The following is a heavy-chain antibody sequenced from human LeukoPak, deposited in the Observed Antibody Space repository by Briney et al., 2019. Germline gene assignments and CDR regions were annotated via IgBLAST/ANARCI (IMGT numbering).Heavy chain of an antibody. Sequence: GGSLRLSCAASGFTFSSYAMSWVRQAPGKGLEWVSAISGSGGSTYYADSVKGRFTISRDNSKNTLYLQMNSLRADDTAVYYCASWVWPAPRDYWGQGTLVTVSS. CDR1: GFTFSSYA. CDR3: ASWVWPAPRDY. CDR2: ISGSGGST. V-gene: IGHV3-23*01. J-gene: IGHJ4*02. D-gene: IGHD6-13*01.